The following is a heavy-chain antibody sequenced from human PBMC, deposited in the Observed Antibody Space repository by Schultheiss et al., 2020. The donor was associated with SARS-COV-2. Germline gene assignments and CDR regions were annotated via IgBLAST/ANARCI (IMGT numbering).Heavy chain of an antibody. J-gene: IGHJ4*02. CDR1: GFTFSSYS. Sequence: GGSLRLSCAASGFTFSSYSMNWVRQAPGKGLEWVSYISSSSSTIYYADSVKGRFSISRDISKNTVYLQMNRLRVEDTAVYYCARDHYFDYWGQGTLVTVSS. CDR3: ARDHYFDY. CDR2: ISSSSSTI. V-gene: IGHV3-48*01.